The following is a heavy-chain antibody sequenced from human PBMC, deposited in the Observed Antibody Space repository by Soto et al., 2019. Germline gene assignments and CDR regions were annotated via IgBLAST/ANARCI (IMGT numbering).Heavy chain of an antibody. CDR2: IIPILGIA. CDR3: ARVRRIAAADYYYYCGMDV. J-gene: IGHJ6*02. CDR1: GGTFSSYT. V-gene: IGHV1-69*02. Sequence: QVQLVQSGAEVKKPGSSVKVSCKASGGTFSSYTISWVRQAPGQGLEWMGRIIPILGIANYAQKFQGRVTITADKSTGTGDMELSSLRSEDTAVYYCARVRRIAAADYYYYCGMDVWGQGTTVTVSS. D-gene: IGHD6-13*01.